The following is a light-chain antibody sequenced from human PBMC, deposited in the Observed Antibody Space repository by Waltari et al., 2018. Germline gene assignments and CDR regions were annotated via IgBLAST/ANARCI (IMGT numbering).Light chain of an antibody. V-gene: IGKV1-5*03. J-gene: IGKJ2*01. CDR2: KAS. CDR3: QQYNSYPYT. Sequence: DIQMTQSPSTLSASVGDRVTITCRASQSISSWLAWYQQKPGKAPKLLIYKASSLESGVPSRFRGSGSGTEFSLTISSLQPDDFATYYCQQYNSYPYTFGQVTKLEIK. CDR1: QSISSW.